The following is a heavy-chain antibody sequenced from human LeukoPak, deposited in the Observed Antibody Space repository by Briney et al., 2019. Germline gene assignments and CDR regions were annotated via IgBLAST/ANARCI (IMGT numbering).Heavy chain of an antibody. D-gene: IGHD3-3*01. CDR3: TTAGLAWS. V-gene: IGHV3-15*01. CDR1: GFSFSNTW. J-gene: IGHJ5*02. CDR2: IRSKTDGGTT. Sequence: GGSLRLSCGASGFSFSNTWMSWVRQAPGKGLEWVGRIRSKTDGGTTDYAAPVKGRFTISRDDSKNTLYLQMNSLKIEDTAMYYCTTAGLAWSWGQGTLVTVSS.